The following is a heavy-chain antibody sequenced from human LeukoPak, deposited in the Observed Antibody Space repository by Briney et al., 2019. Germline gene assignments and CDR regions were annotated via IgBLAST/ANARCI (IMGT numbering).Heavy chain of an antibody. J-gene: IGHJ4*02. D-gene: IGHD1-26*01. Sequence: PGGPLRLSCAASGFTFSSYSMNWVRQAPGKGLEWVSYISSSSSTIYYADSVKGRFTISRDNAKNSLYLQMNSLRAEDTAVYYCAREVRRELLRRGGYFDYWGQGTLVTVSS. CDR1: GFTFSSYS. V-gene: IGHV3-48*04. CDR3: AREVRRELLRRGGYFDY. CDR2: ISSSSSTI.